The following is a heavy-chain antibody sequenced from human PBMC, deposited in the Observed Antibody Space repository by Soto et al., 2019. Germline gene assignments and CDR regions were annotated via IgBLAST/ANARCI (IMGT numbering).Heavy chain of an antibody. V-gene: IGHV1-18*01. D-gene: IGHD5-12*01. CDR2: ISPDNGNT. CDR1: GYTFTIYG. CDR3: ARALGYSGYAGMDV. Sequence: QVQLVQSGGEVKKPGASVKVSCKASGYTFTIYGINWVRQAPGQGLEWMGWISPDNGNTNYAQKLQGRVTMTTDTSASTAYMELRSLRSDVTAVSYCARALGYSGYAGMDVWGQGTTVTVSS. J-gene: IGHJ6*02.